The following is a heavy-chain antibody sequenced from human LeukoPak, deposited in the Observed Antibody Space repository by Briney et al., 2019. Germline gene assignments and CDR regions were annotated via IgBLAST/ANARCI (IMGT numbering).Heavy chain of an antibody. CDR1: GYTFTCYY. D-gene: IGHD5-24*01. Sequence: ASVKVSCKASGYTFTCYYMHWVRQAPRQGLEWMGWINPNSGGTNYAQKFQGRVTMTRDTSISTAYMELSRLRSDDTAVYYCARSGDDVEMATIAYWGQGTLVTVSS. J-gene: IGHJ4*02. CDR3: ARSGDDVEMATIAY. CDR2: INPNSGGT. V-gene: IGHV1-2*02.